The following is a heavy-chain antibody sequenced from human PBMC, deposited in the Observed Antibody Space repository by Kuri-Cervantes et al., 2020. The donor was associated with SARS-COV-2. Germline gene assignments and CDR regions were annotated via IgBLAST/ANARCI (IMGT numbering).Heavy chain of an antibody. V-gene: IGHV1-8*03. J-gene: IGHJ4*02. D-gene: IGHD3-3*01. CDR2: MNPNSGNT. CDR1: GYTFTSYD. CDR3: ARDPSRGVRWSGYPSYFDY. Sequence: ASVKVSCKASGYTFTSYDINWVRQATGQGLEWMGWMNPNSGNTGYAQKFQGRVTITRNTSISTAYMELSSLRSEDTAVYYCARDPSRGVRWSGYPSYFDYWGQGTLVTVSS.